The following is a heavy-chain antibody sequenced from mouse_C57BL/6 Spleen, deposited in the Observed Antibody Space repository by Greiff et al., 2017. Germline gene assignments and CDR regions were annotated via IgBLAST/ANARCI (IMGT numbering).Heavy chain of an antibody. Sequence: VHVKQSGPELVKPGASVKIPCKASGYTFTDYNMDWVKQSHGKSLEWIGDINPNNGGTIYNQKFKGKATLTVDKSSSTAYMELRSLTSEDTAVYYCARRALYYYGSTLDYWGQGTTLTVSS. V-gene: IGHV1-18*01. J-gene: IGHJ2*01. CDR2: INPNNGGT. CDR3: ARRALYYYGSTLDY. CDR1: GYTFTDYN. D-gene: IGHD1-1*01.